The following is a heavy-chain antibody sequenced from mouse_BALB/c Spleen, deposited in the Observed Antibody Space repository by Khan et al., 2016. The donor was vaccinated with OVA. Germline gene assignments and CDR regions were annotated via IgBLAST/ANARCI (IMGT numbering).Heavy chain of an antibody. Sequence: QVQLKQSGPGLVQPSQSLSITCTVSGFSLTTYGIHWVRQSPGKGLEWLGVIWRGGSTDYNAPFISRLNISQDNSKSKVSFKLNSLQADDTAIYYCARQSYRYDFTYWGQGTLVTVSA. V-gene: IGHV2-2*01. CDR2: IWRGGST. J-gene: IGHJ3*01. CDR1: GFSLTTYG. CDR3: ARQSYRYDFTY. D-gene: IGHD2-12*01.